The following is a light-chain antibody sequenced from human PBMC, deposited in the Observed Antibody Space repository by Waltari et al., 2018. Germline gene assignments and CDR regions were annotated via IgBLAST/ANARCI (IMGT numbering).Light chain of an antibody. V-gene: IGLV1-40*01. CDR1: GSNLGAGYD. CDR3: QSYDTTLSVV. Sequence: QSVLTQPPSASGAPGQRVTIHCSGTGSNLGAGYDGHWYRQPPGKAPTLLIYGVNTRPPGVSDRFSGSQFDTSASLAIAGLQADDEADYFCQSYDTTLSVVFGGGTKLTVL. J-gene: IGLJ2*01. CDR2: GVN.